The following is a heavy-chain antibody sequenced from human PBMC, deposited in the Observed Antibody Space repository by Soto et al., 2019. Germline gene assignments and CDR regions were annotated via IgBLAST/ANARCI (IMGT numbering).Heavy chain of an antibody. CDR1: GGTFSSYA. J-gene: IGHJ6*02. CDR3: ARRGDYYDSSGPTFYYYYGMDV. CDR2: IIPIFGTA. V-gene: IGHV1-69*13. Sequence: SVKVSCKASGGTFSSYAISWVRQAPGQGLEWMGGIIPIFGTANYAQKFQGRVTITADESTSTAYMELSSLRSEDTAVYYCARRGDYYDSSGPTFYYYYGMDVWGQGTTVTVS. D-gene: IGHD3-22*01.